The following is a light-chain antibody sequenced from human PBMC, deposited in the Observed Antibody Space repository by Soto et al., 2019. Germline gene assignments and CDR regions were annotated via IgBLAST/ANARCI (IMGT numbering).Light chain of an antibody. J-gene: IGKJ1*01. Sequence: DIQMTQSPSTLSASVGDRVTITCRASQSISSWLAWYQQKPGKAPKLLIYKASSLESGVPSRFSGSGSGTEFTLTISSLQPDDFASYYCQQYKSFPWTFGQGTKVDIK. CDR1: QSISSW. CDR2: KAS. V-gene: IGKV1-5*03. CDR3: QQYKSFPWT.